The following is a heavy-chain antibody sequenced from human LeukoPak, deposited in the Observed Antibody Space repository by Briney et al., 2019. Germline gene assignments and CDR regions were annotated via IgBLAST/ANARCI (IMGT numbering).Heavy chain of an antibody. CDR3: ARASGNYLYFDY. V-gene: IGHV3-53*01. CDR2: IYSDGTT. D-gene: IGHD1-7*01. Sequence: AGGSLRLSCAASGFTVSSNYMSWVRQAPGKGLEWVSVIYSDGTTYYVDSVKGRFSISRDNSKNTLFLQMNSLRAEDTAVYYCARASGNYLYFDYCGQGTLVTVSS. J-gene: IGHJ4*02. CDR1: GFTVSSNY.